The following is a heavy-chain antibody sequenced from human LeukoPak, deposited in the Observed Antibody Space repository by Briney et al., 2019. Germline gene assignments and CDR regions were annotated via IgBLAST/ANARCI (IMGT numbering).Heavy chain of an antibody. Sequence: ASVKGSCKSSGYTFIDYYIHWVGQAPGQGLEWMGWINPNSGATKYAQKFQGRVSMTRDTSINTAYMDLTNLRSDDTAIFYCARVKKLMPEFEFWGQGTLVTVSS. V-gene: IGHV1-2*02. CDR3: ARVKKLMPEFEF. CDR2: INPNSGAT. J-gene: IGHJ4*02. D-gene: IGHD2-2*01. CDR1: GYTFIDYY.